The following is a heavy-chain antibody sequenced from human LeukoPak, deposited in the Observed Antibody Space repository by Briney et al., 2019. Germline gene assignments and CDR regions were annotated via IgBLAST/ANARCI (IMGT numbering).Heavy chain of an antibody. J-gene: IGHJ4*02. CDR2: IIPIFGIA. CDR3: ASGGPETATIGGDYFDY. Sequence: SVKVSCKASGGTFSSYAISWVRQAPGQGLEWMGRIIPIFGIANYAQKFQGRVTITADKSTSTAYMELSSLRSEDTAVYYCASGGPETATIGGDYFDYWGQGTLVTVSS. CDR1: GGTFSSYA. D-gene: IGHD5-24*01. V-gene: IGHV1-69*04.